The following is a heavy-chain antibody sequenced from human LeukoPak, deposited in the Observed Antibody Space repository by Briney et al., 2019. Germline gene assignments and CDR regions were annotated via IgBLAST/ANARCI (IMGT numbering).Heavy chain of an antibody. D-gene: IGHD2-21*02. CDR2: IYRGGST. V-gene: IGHV3-53*01. J-gene: IGHJ3*02. CDR3: ARGDPDAFDI. Sequence: AGGSLRLSCAASGFSVSDNYMSWVRQAPGKGLEWVSVIYRGGSTYYADSVKGRFTISRDNSKNTLYLQMNSLRAEDTAVYYCARGDPDAFDIWGQGTMVTVSS. CDR1: GFSVSDNY.